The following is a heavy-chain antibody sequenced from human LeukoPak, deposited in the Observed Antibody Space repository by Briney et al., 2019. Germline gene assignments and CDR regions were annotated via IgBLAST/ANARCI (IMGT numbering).Heavy chain of an antibody. J-gene: IGHJ3*01. CDR2: INHSGST. D-gene: IGHD2-15*01. CDR1: GGSFSGYY. V-gene: IGHV4-34*01. CDR3: ARVHCSGGGCYQRNDGFEV. Sequence: SETLSLTCAVYGGSFSGYYWSWIRQPPGKGLEWIGEINHSGSTNYNPSLKSRVTISVDTSKNQFSLKLSSVTAADTAVYYCARVHCSGGGCYQRNDGFEVWGQGTMVTVSS.